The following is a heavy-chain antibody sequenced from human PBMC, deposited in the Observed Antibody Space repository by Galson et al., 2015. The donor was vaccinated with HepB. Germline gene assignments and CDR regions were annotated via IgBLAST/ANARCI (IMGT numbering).Heavy chain of an antibody. Sequence: SVKVSCKASGYTFSSYDINWVRQATGQGLEWMGWMNPNSGNTGYAQKFQGRVTMTRNTSIITAYMELSSLRSEDTAVYYCARLRFYTRGGYYYGIDVWGPGTTVTVSS. V-gene: IGHV1-8*01. J-gene: IGHJ6*02. CDR1: GYTFSSYD. CDR3: ARLRFYTRGGYYYGIDV. CDR2: MNPNSGNT. D-gene: IGHD2/OR15-2a*01.